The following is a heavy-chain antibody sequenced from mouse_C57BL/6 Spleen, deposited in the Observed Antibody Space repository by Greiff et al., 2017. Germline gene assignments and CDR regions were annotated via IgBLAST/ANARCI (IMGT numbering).Heavy chain of an antibody. CDR2: IDPSDSET. CDR1: GYTFTSYW. Sequence: QVQLQQPGAELVRPGSSVKLSCKASGYTFTSYWMHWVKQRPIQGLEWIGNIDPSDSETHYNQKFTDKATLTVDKSSSTAYMQLSSLTSEDSAVYYCARDSSGYYFDYWGQGTTLTVSS. J-gene: IGHJ2*01. D-gene: IGHD3-2*02. CDR3: ARDSSGYYFDY. V-gene: IGHV1-52*01.